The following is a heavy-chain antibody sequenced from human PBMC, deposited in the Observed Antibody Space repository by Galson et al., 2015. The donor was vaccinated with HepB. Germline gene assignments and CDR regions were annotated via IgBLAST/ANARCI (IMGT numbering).Heavy chain of an antibody. CDR2: IYYSGST. D-gene: IGHD2-2*01. CDR3: ASQRSTYGRHYYGVDV. Sequence: ETLSLTCTVSGGSISTSNYYWGWIRQPPGKGLEWIGSIYYSGSTYYNPSLESRVTISVDTSKNQFSLKLSSVTAADTAVYYCASQRSTYGRHYYGVDVWGQGTTVTVSS. CDR1: GGSISTSNYY. J-gene: IGHJ6*02. V-gene: IGHV4-39*01.